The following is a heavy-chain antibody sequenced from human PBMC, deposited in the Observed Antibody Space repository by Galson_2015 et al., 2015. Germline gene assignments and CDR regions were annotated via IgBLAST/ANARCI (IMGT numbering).Heavy chain of an antibody. J-gene: IGHJ4*02. CDR1: GYTFTYRY. CDR2: ITPFNGNT. CDR3: ASGFGATSYYFDY. D-gene: IGHD3-10*01. V-gene: IGHV1-45*02. Sequence: SVKVSCKASGYTFTYRYLHWVRQAPGQALEWMGWITPFNGNTNYAQKFQDRVTITRDRSMSTAYMELSSLRSEDTATYYCASGFGATSYYFDYWGQGTLVTVSS.